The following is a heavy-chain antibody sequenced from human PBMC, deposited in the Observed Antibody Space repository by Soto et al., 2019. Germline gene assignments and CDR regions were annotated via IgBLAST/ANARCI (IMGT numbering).Heavy chain of an antibody. V-gene: IGHV5-10-1*01. CDR3: ARHPINYDILTGYQHYYYGMDV. CDR2: IDPSDSYT. Sequence: RGESLKISRKGSGYSFTSYWISWVRQMPGKGLEWMGRIDPSDSYTNYSPSFQGHVTISADKSISTAYLQWSSLKASDTAMYYCARHPINYDILTGYQHYYYGMDVWGQGTTVTVSS. CDR1: GYSFTSYW. J-gene: IGHJ6*02. D-gene: IGHD3-9*01.